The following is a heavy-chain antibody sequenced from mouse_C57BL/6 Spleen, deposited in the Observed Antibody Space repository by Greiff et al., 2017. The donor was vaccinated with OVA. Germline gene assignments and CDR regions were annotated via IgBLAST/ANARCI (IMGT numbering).Heavy chain of an antibody. Sequence: QVQLQQSGAELMKPGASVKLSCKATGYTFTGYWIEWVKQRPGHGLEWIGEILPGSGSTKYNEKFKGKATFTADTYSNTAFIQLSSLPTEDSAIYYCAGPSTTVPYYFDYWGQGTTLTVSS. CDR1: GYTFTGYW. V-gene: IGHV1-9*01. CDR2: ILPGSGST. J-gene: IGHJ2*01. D-gene: IGHD1-1*01. CDR3: AGPSTTVPYYFDY.